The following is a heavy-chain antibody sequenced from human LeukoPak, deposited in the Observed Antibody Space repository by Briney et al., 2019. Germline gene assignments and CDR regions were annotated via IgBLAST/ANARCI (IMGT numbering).Heavy chain of an antibody. V-gene: IGHV1-2*02. D-gene: IGHD4-11*01. CDR2: INPNSGGT. CDR1: GYTFTGYY. CDR3: ARGSYSNYDPFDY. Sequence: ASVKVSCKASGYTFTGYYMHWVRQAPGQGLEWMGWINPNSGGTNYAQKFQGRVTMTRDTSISTAYMELSRLRSDDMAVYYCARGSYSNYDPFDYWGQGTLVTVSS. J-gene: IGHJ4*02.